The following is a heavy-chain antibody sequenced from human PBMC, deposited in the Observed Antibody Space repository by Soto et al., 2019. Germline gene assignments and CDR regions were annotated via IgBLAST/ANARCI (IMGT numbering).Heavy chain of an antibody. CDR1: GGSISSYY. Sequence: QVQLQESGPGLVKPSETLSLTCTVSGGSISSYYWSWIRQPPGKGLEWIGYIYYSGSTNYNPSLKSRVTISVDTSKNQFSLKLSSVTAADTAVYYCASLGQVPAANYYYYMDVWGKGTTVTVSS. D-gene: IGHD2-2*01. V-gene: IGHV4-59*01. CDR3: ASLGQVPAANYYYYMDV. CDR2: IYYSGST. J-gene: IGHJ6*03.